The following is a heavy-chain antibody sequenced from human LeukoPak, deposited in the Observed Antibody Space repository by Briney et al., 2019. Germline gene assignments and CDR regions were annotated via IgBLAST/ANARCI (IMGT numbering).Heavy chain of an antibody. J-gene: IGHJ4*02. CDR3: ARGGAARPLDY. V-gene: IGHV4-59*12. D-gene: IGHD6-6*01. CDR1: GGSISSYY. Sequence: PSETLSLTCTVSGGSISSYYWSWIRQPPGKGLEWIGYIYYSGGTNYNPSLKSRVTISVDTSKNQFSLKLSSVTAADTAVYYCARGGAARPLDYWGQGTLVTVSS. CDR2: IYYSGGT.